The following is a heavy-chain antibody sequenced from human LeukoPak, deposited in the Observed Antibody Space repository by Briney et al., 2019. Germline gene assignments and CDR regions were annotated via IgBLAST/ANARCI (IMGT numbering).Heavy chain of an antibody. D-gene: IGHD6-19*01. V-gene: IGHV4-59*12. CDR2: IYYSGST. CDR1: GGSISSYY. J-gene: IGHJ4*02. CDR3: ARVLRVQWLIDY. Sequence: KPSETLSLTCTVSGGSISSYYWSWIRQPPGKGLEWIGYIYYSGSTNYNPSLKSRFTISRDNAKNSLYLQMNSLRAEDTAVYYCARVLRVQWLIDYWGQGTLVTVSS.